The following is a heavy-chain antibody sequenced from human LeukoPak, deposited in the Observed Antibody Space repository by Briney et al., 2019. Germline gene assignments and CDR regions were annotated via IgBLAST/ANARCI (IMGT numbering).Heavy chain of an antibody. CDR3: ARHSSDSSGYIDY. Sequence: SETLSLTCAVYGGSFSGYYWSWIRQPPGKGLEWIGEINHSGSTNYNPSLKSQVTISVDTSKNQFSLKLSSVTAADTAVYYCARHSSDSSGYIDYWGQGTLVTVSS. D-gene: IGHD3-22*01. V-gene: IGHV4-34*01. CDR1: GGSFSGYY. CDR2: INHSGST. J-gene: IGHJ4*02.